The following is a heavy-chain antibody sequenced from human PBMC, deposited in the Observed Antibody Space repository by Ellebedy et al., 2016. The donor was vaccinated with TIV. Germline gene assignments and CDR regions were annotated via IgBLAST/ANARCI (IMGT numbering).Heavy chain of an antibody. D-gene: IGHD2-15*01. J-gene: IGHJ4*02. CDR1: GFTFSDRY. CDR3: VSIPAYCSGWAH. CDR2: SRNKENSYTT. V-gene: IGHV3-72*01. Sequence: GESLKISCATSGFTFSDRYMDWVRQAPGKGLAWVGRSRNKENSYTTDYAASVKGRFTIYRDDSKYSLYLQMNSLKTEDTAVYYCVSIPAYCSGWAHWGQGALVTVSS.